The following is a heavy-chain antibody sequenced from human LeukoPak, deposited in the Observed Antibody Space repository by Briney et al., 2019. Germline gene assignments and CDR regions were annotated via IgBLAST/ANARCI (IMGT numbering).Heavy chain of an antibody. V-gene: IGHV3-23*01. Sequence: GGSLRLSCAASGFTVSSNYMSWVRQAPGKGLEWLSGVSPPGGGAYYADSVKGRFTISRDDSKNTLSLQMNSLRVEDTAVYYCARDLAWGAFDYWGQGTLVTVSS. CDR2: VSPPGGGA. J-gene: IGHJ4*02. CDR3: ARDLAWGAFDY. CDR1: GFTVSSNY. D-gene: IGHD7-27*01.